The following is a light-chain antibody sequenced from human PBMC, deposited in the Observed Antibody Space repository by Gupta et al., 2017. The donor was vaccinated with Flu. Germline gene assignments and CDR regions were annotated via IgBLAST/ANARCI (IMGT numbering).Light chain of an antibody. CDR1: QNVASY. V-gene: IGKV3-11*01. J-gene: IGKJ5*01. Sequence: PATLSLSPGERATLSCRASQNVASYLAWYQQKPGQAPRLLISDASSRATDIPARFSGSGSGTDFTLTISIRQPEDFAIYYCQQRSSWPITFGQGTRLEIK. CDR3: QQRSSWPIT. CDR2: DAS.